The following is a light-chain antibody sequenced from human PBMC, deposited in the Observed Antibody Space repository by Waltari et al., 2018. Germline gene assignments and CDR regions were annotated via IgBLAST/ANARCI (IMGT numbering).Light chain of an antibody. Sequence: SYELTQPPSVSVSPGQTARITCSGETLPKKYAYWYQQKSGQAPVLVIHEDNKRPPGIPGSVSGSISGTMATLTISGAQVEDEADYYCFSTDSSTKGVFGAGTKVTVL. CDR2: EDN. CDR3: FSTDSSTKGV. CDR1: TLPKKY. V-gene: IGLV3-10*01. J-gene: IGLJ1*01.